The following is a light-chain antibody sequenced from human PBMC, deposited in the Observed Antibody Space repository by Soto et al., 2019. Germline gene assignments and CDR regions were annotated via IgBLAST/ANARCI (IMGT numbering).Light chain of an antibody. CDR3: RQYCSSPPYT. J-gene: IGKJ2*01. V-gene: IGKV3-20*01. CDR2: GSS. CDR1: QSVTNNY. Sequence: EVVLTQSPGTLSLSPGESTTLSCRASQSVTNNYVAWYQQKPGQAPRLLIFGSSDRATGIPDRFSGSCSGTDFTLPISRLEHEDFSVYYCRQYCSSPPYTFGQGTKLEIK.